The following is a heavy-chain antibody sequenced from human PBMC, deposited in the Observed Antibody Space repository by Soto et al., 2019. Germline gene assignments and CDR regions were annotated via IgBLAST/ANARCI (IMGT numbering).Heavy chain of an antibody. D-gene: IGHD2-15*01. CDR1: GGSFSGYY. Sequence: LSLTCAVYGGSFSGYYWSWIRQPPGKGLEWIGEINHSGSTNYNPSLKSRVTISVDTSKNQFSLKLSSVTAADTAVYYCARDSYCSGGSCYFYYYYGMDVWGQGTTVTVSS. J-gene: IGHJ6*02. CDR2: INHSGST. V-gene: IGHV4-34*01. CDR3: ARDSYCSGGSCYFYYYYGMDV.